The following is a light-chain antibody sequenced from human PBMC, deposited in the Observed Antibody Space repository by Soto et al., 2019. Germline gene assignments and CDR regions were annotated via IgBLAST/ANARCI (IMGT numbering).Light chain of an antibody. V-gene: IGLV3-21*04. CDR1: DIGNRN. J-gene: IGLJ7*01. Sequence: SYELTQPPSVSVAPGKTARITCGGNDIGNRNVHWYQHKAGQAPVLIIYNDSDRPSGIPERFSGSNSGNTATLTINRVEAGDEADYFCQVRDDIIEAVFGGGTQLTVL. CDR3: QVRDDIIEAV. CDR2: NDS.